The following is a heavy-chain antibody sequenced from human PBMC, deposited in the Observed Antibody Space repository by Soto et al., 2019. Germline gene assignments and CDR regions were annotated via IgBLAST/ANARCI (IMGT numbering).Heavy chain of an antibody. Sequence: GGSLRLSCAASGFTFSRSAMSWVRQAPGRGLEWFSTISGSGGTPYYADSVKGRFTISRDNSKNTLYLVLNSLRAEDTAVYYCAMGLAAAGPLDYWGQGTLVTVSS. D-gene: IGHD6-13*01. J-gene: IGHJ4*02. V-gene: IGHV3-23*01. CDR3: AMGLAAAGPLDY. CDR1: GFTFSRSA. CDR2: ISGSGGTP.